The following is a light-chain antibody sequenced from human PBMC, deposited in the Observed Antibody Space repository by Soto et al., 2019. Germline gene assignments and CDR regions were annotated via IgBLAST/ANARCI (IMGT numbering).Light chain of an antibody. J-gene: IGKJ2*01. CDR1: QSIDSN. CDR3: QQYYNWPPYT. Sequence: EIVMTQSPATLSVSPGERATLSCRASQSIDSNLAWYQQKPGQAPRLLIYGASTRATRIPARFSGSGSETEFTLTISSLQSEDFGVYYCQQYYNWPPYTFGQGTNLDI. V-gene: IGKV3-15*01. CDR2: GAS.